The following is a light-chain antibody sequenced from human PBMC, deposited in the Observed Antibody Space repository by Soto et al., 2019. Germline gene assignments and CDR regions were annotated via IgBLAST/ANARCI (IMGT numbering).Light chain of an antibody. V-gene: IGKV1-39*01. CDR3: QQSHSDPLT. CDR1: QFISTY. Sequence: DIQMTQSPSSLSASVGDSVSFTCRASQFISTYLNWDQQKPGKAPKLLIYAASSLQRGVPSRFSGSGSGTDFTLTISNLQPEDFATYFCQQSHSDPLTFGGGTKVEI. CDR2: AAS. J-gene: IGKJ4*01.